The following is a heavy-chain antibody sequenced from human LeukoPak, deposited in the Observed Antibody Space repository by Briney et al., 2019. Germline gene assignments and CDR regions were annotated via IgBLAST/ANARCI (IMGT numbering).Heavy chain of an antibody. CDR1: GFTFSKAW. D-gene: IGHD1-26*01. Sequence: KTGGSLRLSCAASGFTFSKAWMSWVRQAPGKGLEWVGRIKSKTDGGTTDYAAPVKGRFTISRDDSKNTLYLQMNSLRAEDTAVYYCAKALLFSGSYHSFRYWGQGTLVTVSS. J-gene: IGHJ4*02. V-gene: IGHV3-15*01. CDR3: AKALLFSGSYHSFRY. CDR2: IKSKTDGGTT.